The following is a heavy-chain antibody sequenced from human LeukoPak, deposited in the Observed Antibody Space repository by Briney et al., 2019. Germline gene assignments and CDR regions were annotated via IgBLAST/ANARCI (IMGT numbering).Heavy chain of an antibody. CDR2: ISSSSSYI. CDR1: GFTFSSYS. J-gene: IGHJ6*02. D-gene: IGHD4-17*01. V-gene: IGHV3-21*01. Sequence: GGSLRLSCAASGFTFSSYSMNWDRQAPGKGLEWVSSISSSSSYIYYADSVKGRFTISRDNAKNSLYLQMNSLRAEDTAVYYCARRGAVTTYYYYYGMDVWGQGTTVTVSS. CDR3: ARRGAVTTYYYYYGMDV.